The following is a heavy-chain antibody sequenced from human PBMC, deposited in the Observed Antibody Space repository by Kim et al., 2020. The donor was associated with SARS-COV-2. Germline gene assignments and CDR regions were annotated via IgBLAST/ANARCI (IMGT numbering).Heavy chain of an antibody. J-gene: IGHJ4*02. CDR2: VNRDGGTT. D-gene: IGHD3-10*01. V-gene: IGHV3-74*01. Sequence: GGSLRLSCAASGFTFSSYWMHWVRQAPGKGLVWVSRVNRDGGTTNYADSVKGRFTISRENAKNTLYLQMNSLRAEDTAVYYCARETPVRGEYYFDYWGQGILVTVSS. CDR1: GFTFSSYW. CDR3: ARETPVRGEYYFDY.